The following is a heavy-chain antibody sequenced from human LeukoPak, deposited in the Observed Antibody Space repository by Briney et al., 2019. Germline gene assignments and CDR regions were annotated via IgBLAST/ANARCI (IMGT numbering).Heavy chain of an antibody. Sequence: PVGSLRLSRAASGFTFSSYAMHWVRQAPGKGLEWVAVISYDGSNKYYADSVKGRFTISRDNSKNTMYLQMNSLRAEDTAVYYCTRDVASSTYHFDNSGLLDYWGQGTLVTVSS. CDR3: TRDVASSTYHFDNSGLLDY. V-gene: IGHV3-30-3*01. J-gene: IGHJ4*02. CDR2: ISYDGSNK. CDR1: GFTFSSYA. D-gene: IGHD3-9*01.